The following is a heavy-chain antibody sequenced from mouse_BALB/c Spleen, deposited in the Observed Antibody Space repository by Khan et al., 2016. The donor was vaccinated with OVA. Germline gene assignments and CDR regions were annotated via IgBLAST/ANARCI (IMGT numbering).Heavy chain of an antibody. D-gene: IGHD1-1*01. V-gene: IGHV3-2*02. CDR3: ARGNYYGYYFDY. CDR2: ISYSDST. CDR1: GYSITSNYA. J-gene: IGHJ2*01. Sequence: QLEESGPGLVKPSQSLSLTCTVTGYSITSNYAWNWIRQFPGNKLEWMGYISYSDSTSYNPSLKSRISIIRDTSQNQFFLQLNSVTTEDTPTYYCARGNYYGYYFDYWGQGTTLTVSS.